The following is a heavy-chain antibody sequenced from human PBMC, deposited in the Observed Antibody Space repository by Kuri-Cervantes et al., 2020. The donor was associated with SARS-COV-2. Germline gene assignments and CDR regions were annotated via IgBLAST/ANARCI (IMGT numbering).Heavy chain of an antibody. V-gene: IGHV4-59*12. CDR3: ARNRVVSPSRFQH. D-gene: IGHD4-23*01. CDR1: GGSINSYY. Sequence: SETLSLTCTVSGGSINSYYWNWIRQPPGKGLEWIGYFDYSGSTDYNPSLKSRVTISVDTSKNQFSLKLSSVTAADTAVYYCARNRVVSPSRFQHWGQGTLVTVSS. J-gene: IGHJ1*01. CDR2: FDYSGST.